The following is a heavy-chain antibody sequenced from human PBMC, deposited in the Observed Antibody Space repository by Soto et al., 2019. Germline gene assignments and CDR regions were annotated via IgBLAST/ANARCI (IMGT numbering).Heavy chain of an antibody. CDR2: ISWNSGSI. CDR1: GFTFDDYA. J-gene: IGHJ3*02. D-gene: IGHD1-26*01. CDR3: AKDIRSGSSPAAGTFDI. V-gene: IGHV3-9*01. Sequence: GGSLRLSCAASGFTFDDYAMHWVRQAPGKGLEWVSGISWNSGSIGYADSVKGRFTISRDNAKNSLYLQMNSLRAEDTALYYCAKDIRSGSSPAAGTFDIWGQGTMVTVS.